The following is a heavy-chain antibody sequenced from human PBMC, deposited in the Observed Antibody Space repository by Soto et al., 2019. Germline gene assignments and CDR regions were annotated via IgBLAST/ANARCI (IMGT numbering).Heavy chain of an antibody. CDR3: ARGRDGGGAS. D-gene: IGHD4-17*01. CDR1: GGSISSSSYY. CDR2: IYYSGST. Sequence: SETLSLTCTVSGGSISSSSYYWGWIRQPPGKGLEWIGSIYYSGSTYYNPSLKSRVTISVDTSKNQFYLKLSSAMPADTAVYYCARGRDGGGASWGQRTLVTVSS. J-gene: IGHJ5*02. V-gene: IGHV4-39*01.